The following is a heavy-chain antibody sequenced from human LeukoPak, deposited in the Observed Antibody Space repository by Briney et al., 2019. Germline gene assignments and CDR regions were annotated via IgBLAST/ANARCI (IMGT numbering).Heavy chain of an antibody. CDR3: AAAVRGYGSGPPGY. D-gene: IGHD6-19*01. Sequence: SETLSLTCTVSGGSISSSSYYWGWIRQPPGKGLEWIGSIYYSGSTYYNPSLKSRVTISVDTSKNQFSLKLSSVTAADTAVYYCAAAVRGYGSGPPGYWGQGTLVTVSS. CDR2: IYYSGST. J-gene: IGHJ4*02. V-gene: IGHV4-39*07. CDR1: GGSISSSSYY.